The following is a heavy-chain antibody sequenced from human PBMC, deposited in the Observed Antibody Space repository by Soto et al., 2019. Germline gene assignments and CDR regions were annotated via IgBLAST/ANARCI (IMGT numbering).Heavy chain of an antibody. J-gene: IGHJ4*02. CDR2: IYPSGST. CDR3: VRGRSYSVYDF. V-gene: IGHV4-4*07. CDR1: GGSISGHS. Sequence: SETLSLTCTVSGGSISGHSWIWIRQPAGKGLEWIGHIYPSGSTSYNPSLRSRVTMSLDTSSNQIFLNLTSVTAADTAVFYCVRGRSYSVYDFWGPGTLVTVSS. D-gene: IGHD5-12*01.